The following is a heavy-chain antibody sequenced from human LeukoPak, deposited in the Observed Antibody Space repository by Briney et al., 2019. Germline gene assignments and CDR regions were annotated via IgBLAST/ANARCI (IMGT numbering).Heavy chain of an antibody. D-gene: IGHD1-26*01. CDR2: IYTSGST. J-gene: IGHJ5*01. V-gene: IGHV4-4*09. CDR1: GGSISSYY. Sequence: PSESLSLTCTVSGGSISSYYRSSIRQPPGNGLEWIGYIYTSGSTNYNTSLTSRVTMSVDTYKNQSSLKLSSVTAADTAVYYCATTTKLAWFDSWGQGTLVTVSS. CDR3: ATTTKLAWFDS.